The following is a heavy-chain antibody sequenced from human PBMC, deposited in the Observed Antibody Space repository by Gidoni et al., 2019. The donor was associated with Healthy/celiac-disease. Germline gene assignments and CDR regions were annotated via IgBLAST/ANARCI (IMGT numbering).Heavy chain of an antibody. CDR3: ARVTVDSSSDDY. CDR1: GFTFSDHY. V-gene: IGHV3-72*01. J-gene: IGHJ4*02. Sequence: EVQLVESGGGLVQPGGSLRLSCAASGFTFSDHYMDWVRQAPGKGLEWVGRTRNKANSYTTEYAASVKGRFTISRDDSKNSLYLQMNSLKTEDTAVYYCARVTVDSSSDDYWGQGTLVTVSS. CDR2: TRNKANSYTT. D-gene: IGHD6-6*01.